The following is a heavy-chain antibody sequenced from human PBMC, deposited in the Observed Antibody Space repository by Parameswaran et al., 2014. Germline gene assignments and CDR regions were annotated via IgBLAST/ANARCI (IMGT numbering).Heavy chain of an antibody. J-gene: IGHJ4*02. CDR3: ARAPYDFWSGREFDY. V-gene: IGHV4-34*01. CDR2: INHSGST. Sequence: RWIRQPPGKGLEWIGEINHSGSTNYNPSLKSRVTISVDTSKNQFSLKLSSVTAADTAVYYCARAPYDFWSGREFDYWGQGTLVTVSS. D-gene: IGHD3-3*01.